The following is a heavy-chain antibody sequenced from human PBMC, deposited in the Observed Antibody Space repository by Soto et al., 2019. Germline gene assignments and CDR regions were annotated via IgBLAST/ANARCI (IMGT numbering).Heavy chain of an antibody. CDR3: SSSSPASDY. Sequence: EVQMLESGGGLVQPGGSPRLSCVASGFTFGRFGMSWVRQAAGKGLEWVSGISNSGSGTYYADSVKGRFTISRDNAKNTLYLQMSSLRGEDTALYYCSSSSPASDYWGQGTLVTVSS. CDR2: ISNSGSGT. J-gene: IGHJ4*02. V-gene: IGHV3-23*01. CDR1: GFTFGRFG. D-gene: IGHD3-10*01.